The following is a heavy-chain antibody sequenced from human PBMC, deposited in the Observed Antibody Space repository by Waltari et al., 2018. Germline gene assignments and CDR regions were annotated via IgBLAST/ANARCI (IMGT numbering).Heavy chain of an antibody. J-gene: IGHJ4*02. V-gene: IGHV5-51*03. D-gene: IGHD3-9*01. CDR1: GYSFTSYW. CDR2: IYPGDSDT. Sequence: EVQLVQSGAEVKKPGESLKIPCKGSGYSFTSYWIGWVRQLPGKGLEWMGIIYPGDSDTRYSPSFQGQVTISADKSISTAYLQWSSLKASDTAMYYCARIADQRFDWSIAYFDYWGQGTLVTVSS. CDR3: ARIADQRFDWSIAYFDY.